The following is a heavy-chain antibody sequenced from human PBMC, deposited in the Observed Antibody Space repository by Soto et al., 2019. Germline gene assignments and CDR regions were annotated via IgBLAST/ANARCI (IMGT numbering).Heavy chain of an antibody. J-gene: IGHJ4*02. CDR3: AREPPNTSLFDC. CDR1: GYTFSTYH. CDR2: IKSSGDIT. V-gene: IGHV1-46*01. D-gene: IGHD7-27*01. Sequence: ASVKVSCQTSGYTFSTYHMHWVRLAPGQGLEWVGIIKSSGDITLYAQKFQGRVTMSKDTSTSTVYMEVSSLRSEDTAVYYCAREPPNTSLFDCWGQGTQVTVSS.